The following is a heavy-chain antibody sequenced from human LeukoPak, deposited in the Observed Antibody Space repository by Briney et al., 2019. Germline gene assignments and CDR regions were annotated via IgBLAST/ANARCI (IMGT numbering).Heavy chain of an antibody. J-gene: IGHJ4*02. CDR3: ARYHSGYDDY. V-gene: IGHV4-39*07. CDR2: IYYSGST. Sequence: PSETLSLTCSVSGGSFSVSSYYWGWIRQPPGKGLEWIGSIYYSGSTYYNPSLKSRVTISVDTSKNQYSLKLSSVTAADTAIYYCARYHSGYDDYWGQGTLVTVSS. D-gene: IGHD5-12*01. CDR1: GGSFSVSSYY.